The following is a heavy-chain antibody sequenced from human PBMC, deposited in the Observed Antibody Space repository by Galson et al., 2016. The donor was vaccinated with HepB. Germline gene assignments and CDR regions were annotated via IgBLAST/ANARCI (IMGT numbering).Heavy chain of an antibody. CDR3: ARLNTLWWAFDY. Sequence: SETLSLTCAVYGGSFSGYYWSWIRQPPGKGLEWIGEINHSGSTNYNSSLKSRVTISVGTSKNEFSLKLSSVTAADTAVYYCARLNTLWWAFDYWGQGTLVTVSS. CDR1: GGSFSGYY. D-gene: IGHD2-21*01. V-gene: IGHV4-34*01. J-gene: IGHJ4*02. CDR2: INHSGST.